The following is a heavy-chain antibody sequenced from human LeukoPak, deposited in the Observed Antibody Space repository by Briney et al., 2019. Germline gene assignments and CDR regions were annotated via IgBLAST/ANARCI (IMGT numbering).Heavy chain of an antibody. CDR3: ACGDGTTWGPFDY. D-gene: IGHD1-1*01. CDR2: ISGSGGST. CDR1: GFTFSSYA. V-gene: IGHV3-23*01. J-gene: IGHJ4*02. Sequence: GGSLRLSCAASGFTFSSYAMSWVRQAPGKGLEWVSAISGSGGSTYYADSVKGRLTISRVNSKNTLYLQMDSLRAEDTAVYYCACGDGTTWGPFDYWGQGTLVTVSS.